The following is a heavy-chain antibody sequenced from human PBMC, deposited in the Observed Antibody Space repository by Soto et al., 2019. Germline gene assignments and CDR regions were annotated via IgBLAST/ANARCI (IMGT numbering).Heavy chain of an antibody. CDR1: GFSLNTGGMG. Sequence: QITLKESGPTLVKPTQTLTLTCTFSGFSLNTGGMGVGWIRQPPGKALEWLALIYRDGDRRYSPSLMSRLTIAKDTSKNQVVLTMTNMDPVDTATYYCVHSRCGGDCLQSYSSHYYYGMDIWGQGTTVTVSS. V-gene: IGHV2-5*02. J-gene: IGHJ6*02. D-gene: IGHD2-21*02. CDR3: VHSRCGGDCLQSYSSHYYYGMDI. CDR2: IYRDGDR.